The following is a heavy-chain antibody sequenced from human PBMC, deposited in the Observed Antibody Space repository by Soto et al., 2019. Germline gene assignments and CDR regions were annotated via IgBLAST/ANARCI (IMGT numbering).Heavy chain of an antibody. CDR1: GFTFSNAW. J-gene: IGHJ4*02. D-gene: IGHD3-16*01. CDR3: TTAYAVRIPPAYDYVWGSSLYYFDY. Sequence: GGSLSLSCAASGFTFSNAWMSWVRQAPGKGLEWVGRIKSKTDGGTTDYAAPVKGRFTISRDDSKNTLYLQMNSLKTDDTAVYYCTTAYAVRIPPAYDYVWGSSLYYFDYWGQGTLVTVSS. V-gene: IGHV3-15*01. CDR2: IKSKTDGGTT.